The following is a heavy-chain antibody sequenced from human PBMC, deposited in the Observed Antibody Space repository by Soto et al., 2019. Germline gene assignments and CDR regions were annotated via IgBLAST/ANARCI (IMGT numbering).Heavy chain of an antibody. D-gene: IGHD1-26*01. CDR1: GGSITSSGYC. CDR3: TRRAVSGSHSDY. CDR2: ICYSGST. Sequence: QLQLQESGPGLVKPSETLSLTCTVSGGSITSSGYCWAWIRQPPGKGLEWIATICYSGSTYYNPSLKSRVTMSVDTSKNQFSLKLTSVNDADTAVYYCTRRAVSGSHSDYWGQGILVTVSS. V-gene: IGHV4-39*01. J-gene: IGHJ4*02.